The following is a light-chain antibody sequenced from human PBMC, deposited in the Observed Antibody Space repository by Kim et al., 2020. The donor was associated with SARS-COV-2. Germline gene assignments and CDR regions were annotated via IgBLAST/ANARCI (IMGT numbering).Light chain of an antibody. CDR2: EDN. CDR3: QSYDSSNPWV. J-gene: IGLJ3*02. CDR1: SSRIASNY. V-gene: IGLV6-57*02. Sequence: NFMLTQPHSVSGSPGQTVTISCTGSSSRIASNYVQWYQQRPGSAPTTVIYEDNQRPSGVPDRFSGSIDSSTNSASLTISGLKTEDEADYYCQSYDSSNPWVFGGGTQLTVL.